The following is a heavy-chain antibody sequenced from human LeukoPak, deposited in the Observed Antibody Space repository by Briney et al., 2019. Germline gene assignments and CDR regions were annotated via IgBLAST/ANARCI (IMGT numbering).Heavy chain of an antibody. CDR3: AREKSGNYYYYMDV. V-gene: IGHV3-21*01. Sequence: GGSLRLSCAASGFIFSSHGMNWVRQAPGKGLEWVSGISPSGDITYYADSVKGRFTISRDNAKNSLYLQMNSLRAEDTAVYYCAREKSGNYYYYMDVWGKGTTVTVSS. CDR1: GFIFSSHG. J-gene: IGHJ6*03. D-gene: IGHD3-10*01. CDR2: ISPSGDIT.